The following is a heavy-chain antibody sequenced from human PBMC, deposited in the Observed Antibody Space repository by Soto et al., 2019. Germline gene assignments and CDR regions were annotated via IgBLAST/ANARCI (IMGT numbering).Heavy chain of an antibody. CDR1: GGSISSGGYY. V-gene: IGHV4-31*03. J-gene: IGHJ3*02. CDR3: ARADRPNDAFDI. CDR2: IYYSGST. Sequence: PSETLSLTCTVSGGSISSGGYYWSWIRQHPGKGLEWNGYIYYSGSTYYNPSLKSRVTISVDTSKNQFSLKLSSVTAADTAVYYCARADRPNDAFDIWGQGTMVTVSS.